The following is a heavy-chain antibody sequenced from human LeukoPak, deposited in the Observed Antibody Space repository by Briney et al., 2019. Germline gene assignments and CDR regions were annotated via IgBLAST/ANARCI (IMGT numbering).Heavy chain of an antibody. J-gene: IGHJ4*02. Sequence: SVKVSCKASGGTFSSYAISWVRQAPGRGLEWMGRIIPILGIANYAQKFQGRVTITADKSTSTAYMELSSLRSEDTAVYYCARLGGDGYNHYWGQGTLVTVSS. V-gene: IGHV1-69*04. CDR1: GGTFSSYA. D-gene: IGHD5-24*01. CDR2: IIPILGIA. CDR3: ARLGGDGYNHY.